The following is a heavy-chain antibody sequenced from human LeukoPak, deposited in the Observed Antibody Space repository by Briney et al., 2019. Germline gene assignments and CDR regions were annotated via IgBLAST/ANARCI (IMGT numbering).Heavy chain of an antibody. V-gene: IGHV4-38-2*01. D-gene: IGHD4/OR15-4a*01. CDR2: IYHSGST. CDR1: GYSISSGYY. J-gene: IGHJ4*02. Sequence: SETLSLTCAVSGYSISSGYYWGWIRQPPGKGLEWIGSIYHSGSTYYNPSLKSRVTISVDTSKNQFSLKLSSVTAADTAVYYCARSMTMVTRVHFDYWAREPWSPSPQ. CDR3: ARSMTMVTRVHFDY.